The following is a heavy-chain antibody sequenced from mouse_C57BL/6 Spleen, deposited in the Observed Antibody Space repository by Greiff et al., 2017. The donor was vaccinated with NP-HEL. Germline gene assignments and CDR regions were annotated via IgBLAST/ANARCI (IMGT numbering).Heavy chain of an antibody. CDR3: ARSLILTDWYFDV. Sequence: VKLVESGPGLVAPSQSLSITCTVFGFSLTSYAISWVRQPPGKGLEWLGVIWTGGGTNYNLALKSRLSISKDNSKSQVFLKMNSLQTDDTARYYCARSLILTDWYFDVWGTGTTVTVSS. D-gene: IGHD4-1*01. CDR1: GFSLTSYA. CDR2: IWTGGGT. V-gene: IGHV2-9-1*01. J-gene: IGHJ1*03.